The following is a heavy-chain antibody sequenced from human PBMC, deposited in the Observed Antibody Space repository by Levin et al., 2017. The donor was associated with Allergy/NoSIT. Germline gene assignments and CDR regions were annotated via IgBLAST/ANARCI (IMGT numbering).Heavy chain of an antibody. J-gene: IGHJ2*01. Sequence: SETLSLTCTVSGGSISSYYWSWIRQPPGKGLEWIGYIYYSGSTNYNPSLKSRVTISVDTSKNQFSLKLSSVTAADTAVYNCARIAAAGQEWYFDLWGRGTLVTVSS. V-gene: IGHV4-59*01. CDR1: GGSISSYY. CDR3: ARIAAAGQEWYFDL. CDR2: IYYSGST. D-gene: IGHD6-13*01.